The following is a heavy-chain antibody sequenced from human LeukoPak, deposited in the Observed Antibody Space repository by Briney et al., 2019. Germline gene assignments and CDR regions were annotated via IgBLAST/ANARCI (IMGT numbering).Heavy chain of an antibody. CDR2: MNPNSGNT. V-gene: IGHV1-8*03. CDR1: GYTFTSYD. J-gene: IGHJ4*02. D-gene: IGHD4-17*01. CDR3: ARGGYTRDYGDYPHFDY. Sequence: ASVKVSCKASGYTFTSYDINWMRQATGQGLEWMGWMNPNSGNTGYAQKFQGRVTITRNTSISTAYMELSSLRSEDTAVYYCARGGYTRDYGDYPHFDYWGQGTLVTVSS.